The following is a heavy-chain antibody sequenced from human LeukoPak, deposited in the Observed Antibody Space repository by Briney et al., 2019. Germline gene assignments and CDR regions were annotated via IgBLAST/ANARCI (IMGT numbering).Heavy chain of an antibody. Sequence: GGSLRLSCAASGFTFSSYWMSWVRQAPGKGLEWVANIKQDGSEKYYVDPVKGRFTISRDNAKNSLYLQMNSLRAEDTAVYYCARDSSSFSYYYYGMDVWGKGTTVTVSS. CDR3: ARDSSSFSYYYYGMDV. CDR2: IKQDGSEK. J-gene: IGHJ6*04. CDR1: GFTFSSYW. D-gene: IGHD6-13*01. V-gene: IGHV3-7*03.